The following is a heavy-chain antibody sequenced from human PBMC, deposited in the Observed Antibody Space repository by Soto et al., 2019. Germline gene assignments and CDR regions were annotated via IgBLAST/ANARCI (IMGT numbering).Heavy chain of an antibody. V-gene: IGHV1-18*01. J-gene: IGHJ4*02. CDR3: ATCLGYCSGGSCYSSDY. Sequence: QVQLVQSGAEVKKPGASVKVSCKASGYTFTSYGISWVRQAPGQGLEWMGWISAYNGNTNYAQKLQGRVTMTTDTSTSKDYMELRRLRADDTAVYYCATCLGYCSGGSCYSSDYWGQGTLVTVSS. CDR2: ISAYNGNT. D-gene: IGHD2-15*01. CDR1: GYTFTSYG.